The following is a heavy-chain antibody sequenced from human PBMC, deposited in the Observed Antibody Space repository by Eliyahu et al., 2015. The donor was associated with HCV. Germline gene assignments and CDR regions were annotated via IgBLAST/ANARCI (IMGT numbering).Heavy chain of an antibody. J-gene: IGHJ4*02. CDR1: GGSFSGYY. V-gene: IGHV4-34*01. CDR2: INHSGST. D-gene: IGHD2-2*01. Sequence: QVQLQQWGAGLLKPSETLSLTXAVYGGSFSGYYXXXXRXPPGKGLEWIGEINHSGSTNYNPSLKSRVTISVDTSKNQFSLKLSSVTAADTAVYYCARGRPLIVVVPAAMQDKFRNTFDYWGQGTLVTVSS. CDR3: ARGRPLIVVVPAAMQDKFRNTFDY.